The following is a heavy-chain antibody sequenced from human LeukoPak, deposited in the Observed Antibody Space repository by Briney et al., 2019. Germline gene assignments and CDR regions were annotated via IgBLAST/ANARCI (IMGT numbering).Heavy chain of an antibody. Sequence: GGSLRLSCAASGFTFSSYAMHWVRQAPGKGLEWVAVISYDGSNKYYADSVKGRFTISRDNSKNTLYLQMNSLRAEDTAVYYCAGASRIRGSYFGMDVWGQGTTVTVSS. J-gene: IGHJ6*02. CDR3: AGASRIRGSYFGMDV. CDR1: GFTFSSYA. V-gene: IGHV3-30-3*01. D-gene: IGHD1-26*01. CDR2: ISYDGSNK.